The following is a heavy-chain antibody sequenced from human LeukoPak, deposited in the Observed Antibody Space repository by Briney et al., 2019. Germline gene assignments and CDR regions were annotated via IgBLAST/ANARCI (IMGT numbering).Heavy chain of an antibody. V-gene: IGHV1-69*05. Sequence: GASVKVSCKASGGTFSSYAISWVRQAPGQGLEWMGGIIPIFGTANYAQKFQGRVTITTDESTSTAYMELSSLRSEDTAVYYCARVSDCSGGSCYPNWFDPWGQGTLVTVSS. CDR2: IIPIFGTA. CDR1: GGTFSSYA. D-gene: IGHD2-15*01. CDR3: ARVSDCSGGSCYPNWFDP. J-gene: IGHJ5*02.